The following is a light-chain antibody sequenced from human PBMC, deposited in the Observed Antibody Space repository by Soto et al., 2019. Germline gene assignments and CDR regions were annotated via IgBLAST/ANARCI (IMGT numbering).Light chain of an antibody. CDR3: SSYTRSITLV. V-gene: IGLV2-14*01. J-gene: IGLJ3*02. CDR2: EVS. CDR1: SSDVGGYNY. Sequence: QSALTQPASVSGSPGQSITISCTGTSSDVGGYNYVSWYQQHPGKAPKLMISEVSNRPSGVSDRFSGSKSGNTASLTISGLQTEAEADYYCSSYTRSITLVFGGGTKLTVL.